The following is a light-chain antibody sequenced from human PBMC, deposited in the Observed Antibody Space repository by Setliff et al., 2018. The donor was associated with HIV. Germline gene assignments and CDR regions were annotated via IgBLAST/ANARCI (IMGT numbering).Light chain of an antibody. V-gene: IGLV2-14*03. CDR2: DVS. CDR1: RSDVGGYNY. Sequence: QSALAQAASVSGSPGQSITMSCTGTRSDVGGYNYVSWYQQHPGKAPKLMIYDVSNRPSGVSNRFSGSKSGNTASLTISGLQAEDEADYYCSSYTSTSTLCVFGTGTKVTV. CDR3: SSYTSTSTLCV. J-gene: IGLJ1*01.